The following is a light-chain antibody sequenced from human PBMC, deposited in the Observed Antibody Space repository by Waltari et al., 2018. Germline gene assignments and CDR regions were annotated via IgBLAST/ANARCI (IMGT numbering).Light chain of an antibody. V-gene: IGLV2-14*01. CDR3: SSYTSSSTLV. Sequence: QSALTQPPSVAGSPGQPITITCTGTSSDVGGYNYYSWYQQHPGKAPKLMIYDVSNRPSGVSNRFSGSKSGNTASLTISGLQAEDEADYYCSSYTSSSTLVFGTGTKVTVL. CDR2: DVS. CDR1: SSDVGGYNY. J-gene: IGLJ1*01.